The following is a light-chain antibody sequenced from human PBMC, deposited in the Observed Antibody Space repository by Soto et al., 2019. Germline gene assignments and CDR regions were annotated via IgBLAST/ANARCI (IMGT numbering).Light chain of an antibody. V-gene: IGKV3-15*01. CDR3: QQYNNWPPYT. CDR2: DAS. CDR1: QSVRIN. J-gene: IGKJ2*01. Sequence: EIVMTQSPATLSASPRERATLSCRASQSVRINLAWYQQKPGQAPRLLIYDASTMATGIPARFSGSGSGTEFTLTINSLQSEDFAIYYCQQYNNWPPYTFGQGTKLEIK.